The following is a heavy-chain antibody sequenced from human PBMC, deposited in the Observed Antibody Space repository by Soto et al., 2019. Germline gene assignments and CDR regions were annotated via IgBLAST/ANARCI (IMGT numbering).Heavy chain of an antibody. CDR2: IIPIFGTA. J-gene: IGHJ5*02. V-gene: IGHV1-69*06. D-gene: IGHD2-21*02. Sequence: GASVKVSCKASGVTFRSYAISWVRQAPVQGLEWMGWIIPIFGTANYAQKFQGRVTITADKSTSTDYMELSSLRSEDTAVYYCARSPRSSGDDWSDPWGQGTLVNVSS. CDR3: ARSPRSSGDDWSDP. CDR1: GVTFRSYA.